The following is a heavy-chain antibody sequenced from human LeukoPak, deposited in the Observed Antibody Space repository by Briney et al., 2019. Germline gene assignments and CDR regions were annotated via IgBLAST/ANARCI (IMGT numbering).Heavy chain of an antibody. CDR2: IYYSGST. CDR1: GGSISSGGYY. V-gene: IGHV4-31*03. D-gene: IGHD1-1*01. J-gene: IGHJ4*02. CDR3: ASRYNWNDGGY. Sequence: PSQTLSLTCTVSGGSISSGGYYWSWLRQHPGKGLEWIGYIYYSGSTYYNPSLKSRVTISVDTSKNQFSLKLSSVTAADTAVYYCASRYNWNDGGYWGQGTLVTVSS.